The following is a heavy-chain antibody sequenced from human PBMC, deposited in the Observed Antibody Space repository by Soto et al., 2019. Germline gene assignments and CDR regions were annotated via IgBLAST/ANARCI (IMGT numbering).Heavy chain of an antibody. CDR1: GGSISSGVYY. D-gene: IGHD2-8*01. CDR3: ARDRRYCTNGVCYTTAFDI. V-gene: IGHV4-31*03. Sequence: SATLSLTCTVSGGSISSGVYYGLWIRQHPGKVLEWSGYIYYSGSTYYNPSLKSRVTISVDTSKNQFSLKLSSVTAADTAVYYCARDRRYCTNGVCYTTAFDIWGQATMVTVPS. CDR2: IYYSGST. J-gene: IGHJ3*02.